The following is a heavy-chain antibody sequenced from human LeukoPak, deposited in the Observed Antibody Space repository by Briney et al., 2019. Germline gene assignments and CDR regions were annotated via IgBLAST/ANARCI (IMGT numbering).Heavy chain of an antibody. V-gene: IGHV3-20*04. Sequence: GGSLRLSCAASGFKFDDHGMNRVRQVPGKGLEWVSGIDWSGGHTGYGESVKGRFTISRDNAKSSLYLQMNSLRVEDTALYYCARGPDGDYSYNYFDYWGQGILVTVSS. CDR1: GFKFDDHG. J-gene: IGHJ4*02. CDR2: IDWSGGHT. CDR3: ARGPDGDYSYNYFDY. D-gene: IGHD4-17*01.